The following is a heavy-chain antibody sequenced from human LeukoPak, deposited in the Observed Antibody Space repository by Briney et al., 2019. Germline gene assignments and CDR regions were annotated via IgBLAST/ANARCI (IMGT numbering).Heavy chain of an antibody. CDR2: TDEDGSIT. J-gene: IGHJ4*02. CDR3: ARTIRGY. D-gene: IGHD3-10*01. CDR1: GFSLSRYW. Sequence: GGSLRLSCAASGFSLSRYWMHWVRQVPGKGLAWVSRTDEDGSITSYADSVKGRFTISRDNAKNSLYLQMNSLRAEDTAVYYCARTIRGYWGQGTLVTVSS. V-gene: IGHV3-74*01.